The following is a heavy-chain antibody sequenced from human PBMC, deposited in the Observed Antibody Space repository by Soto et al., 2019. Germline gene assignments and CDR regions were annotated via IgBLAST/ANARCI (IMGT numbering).Heavy chain of an antibody. V-gene: IGHV3-9*01. CDR1: GFTFDDYA. CDR2: ISWNSGSI. Sequence: PGGSLRLSCAASGFTFDDYAMHWVRKAPGKGLEWVSGISWNSGSIGYADSVKGRFTIPRDNAKNSLYLQMNSLRAEDAALYYCAKDGGPLSVAARRGLDYWGQGTLVTVSS. J-gene: IGHJ4*02. CDR3: AKDGGPLSVAARRGLDY. D-gene: IGHD6-6*01.